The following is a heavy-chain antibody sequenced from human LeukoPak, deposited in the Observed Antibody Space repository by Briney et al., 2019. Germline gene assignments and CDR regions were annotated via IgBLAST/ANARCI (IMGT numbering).Heavy chain of an antibody. J-gene: IGHJ6*02. D-gene: IGHD3-16*01. CDR1: RYTFTVYY. V-gene: IGHV1-2*02. CDR3: ARGSLVGADFYSYAMVA. Sequence: GASVKVTLMSSRYTFTVYYWHGVRQAPGQGLEWLGWLNPNTGGANYALKFQGRVTMSRDTSISSVYIELSSLRSDDTAVYFCARGSLVGADFYSYAMVAWGQGTTVTVSS. CDR2: LNPNTGGA.